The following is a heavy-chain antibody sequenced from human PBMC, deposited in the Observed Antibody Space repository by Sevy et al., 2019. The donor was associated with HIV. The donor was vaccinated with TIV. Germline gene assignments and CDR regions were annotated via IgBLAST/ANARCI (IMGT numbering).Heavy chain of an antibody. D-gene: IGHD3-10*01. CDR3: ARVGVDGSGSYYNENWFDP. V-gene: IGHV4-59*01. CDR1: GGSISSYY. CDR2: IYYSGST. J-gene: IGHJ5*02. Sequence: SETLSLTCTVSGGSISSYYWSWIRQPPGKGLEWIGYIYYSGSTNYNPSLKSRVTISVDTSKNQFSLKLSSVTAADTAVYYCARVGVDGSGSYYNENWFDPWGQGTLVTASS.